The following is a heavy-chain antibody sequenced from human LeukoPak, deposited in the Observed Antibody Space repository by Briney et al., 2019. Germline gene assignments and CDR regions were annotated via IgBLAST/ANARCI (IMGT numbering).Heavy chain of an antibody. J-gene: IGHJ5*02. Sequence: ASVTVSFKASGYTFTVYYMHWVRQAPGQGLEWMGWINPNSGGTNYAQKFQGRVTMTRDTSISTAYMELSRLRSDDTAVYYCARDLGWFGEFDNWFDPWGQGTLVTVSS. V-gene: IGHV1-2*02. D-gene: IGHD3-10*01. CDR3: ARDLGWFGEFDNWFDP. CDR2: INPNSGGT. CDR1: GYTFTVYY.